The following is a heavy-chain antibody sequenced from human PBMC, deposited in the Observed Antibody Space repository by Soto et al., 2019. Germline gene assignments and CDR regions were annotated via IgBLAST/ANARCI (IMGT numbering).Heavy chain of an antibody. V-gene: IGHV4-34*01. CDR3: ARGPYSNGSRTYPRFDY. CDR1: GGSFSGYY. D-gene: IGHD6-19*01. J-gene: IGHJ4*02. Sequence: QVQLQQWGAGLLKPSETLSLTCAVYGGSFSGYYWSWIRQPPGKGLEWIGEINHSGSTNYNPSLKNRVTISVDTSTNQFSLKLSSVTAADTAVYYCARGPYSNGSRTYPRFDYWGQGTLVTVSS. CDR2: INHSGST.